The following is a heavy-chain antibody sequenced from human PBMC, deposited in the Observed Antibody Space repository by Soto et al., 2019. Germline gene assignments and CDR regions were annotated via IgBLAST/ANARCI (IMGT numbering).Heavy chain of an antibody. D-gene: IGHD4-17*01. J-gene: IGHJ4*02. V-gene: IGHV4-31*03. CDR2: FRYSGNT. Sequence: QVQLQESGPGLVKPAQTLSLPATFPVGSLNDGAFSWNWVRRHQGKALEWIGYFRYSGNTYYNPSLKSRVIISLDTCKNQFSLMLSSVTAADTAVYYCARSNYGDYGAQPDHWGQGTPVTVSS. CDR3: ARSNYGDYGAQPDH. CDR1: VGSLNDGAFS.